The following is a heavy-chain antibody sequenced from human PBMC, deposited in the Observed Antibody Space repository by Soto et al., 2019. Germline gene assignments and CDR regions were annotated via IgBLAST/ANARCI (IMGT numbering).Heavy chain of an antibody. Sequence: GGSLRLSCAASGFTVSSNYMSLVRQAPGKGLEWVSVIYSGGSTYYADSVKGRFTISRDNSKNTLYLQMNSLRAEDTAVYYCASTSIYYYDSSGYYDYWGQGTLVTVSS. CDR2: IYSGGST. J-gene: IGHJ4*02. CDR1: GFTVSSNY. D-gene: IGHD3-22*01. V-gene: IGHV3-53*01. CDR3: ASTSIYYYDSSGYYDY.